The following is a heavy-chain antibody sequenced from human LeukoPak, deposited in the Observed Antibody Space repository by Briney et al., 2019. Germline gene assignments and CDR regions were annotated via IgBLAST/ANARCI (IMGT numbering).Heavy chain of an antibody. D-gene: IGHD6-6*01. V-gene: IGHV3-23*01. CDR2: ISGSGRST. Sequence: PGGSLRLSCATSGFTFSTYAMTWVRQAPGKGLEWVSSISGSGRSTYYADSVKGRFTVSRDNSRNTLFLQMNSLRVEGTAVYYCAKILADSSSGYWGQGTLVTVSS. CDR3: AKILADSSSGY. J-gene: IGHJ4*02. CDR1: GFTFSTYA.